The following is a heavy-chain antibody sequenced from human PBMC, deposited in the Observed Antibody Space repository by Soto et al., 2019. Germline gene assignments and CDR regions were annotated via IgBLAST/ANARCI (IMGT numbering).Heavy chain of an antibody. Sequence: SETLSLTCTVSGGSISSGGYYWSWIRQHPGKGLEWIGYIYYSGSTYYNPSLKSRVTISVDTSKNQFSLKLSSVTAADTAVYFCARAPRIAAAGTKNWFDPWGQGTLVTVSS. CDR3: ARAPRIAAAGTKNWFDP. V-gene: IGHV4-31*03. CDR2: IYYSGST. D-gene: IGHD6-13*01. CDR1: GGSISSGGYY. J-gene: IGHJ5*02.